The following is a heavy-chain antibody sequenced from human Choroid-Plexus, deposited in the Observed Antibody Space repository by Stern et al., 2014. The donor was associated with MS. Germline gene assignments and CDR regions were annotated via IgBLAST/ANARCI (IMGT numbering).Heavy chain of an antibody. Sequence: VQLVESGAEVKKPGASVKVSCKTSGYIFTGYYIHWVRQAPGQGLEWMGWINPNTGGTNYAQKFQGRVTMSRDTSISTAYVELSSLTSDDTAVYYCARDQRGITIFGVVTDYYYLGMDVWGQGTTVTVSS. V-gene: IGHV1-2*02. CDR3: ARDQRGITIFGVVTDYYYLGMDV. J-gene: IGHJ6*02. D-gene: IGHD3-3*01. CDR1: GYIFTGYY. CDR2: INPNTGGT.